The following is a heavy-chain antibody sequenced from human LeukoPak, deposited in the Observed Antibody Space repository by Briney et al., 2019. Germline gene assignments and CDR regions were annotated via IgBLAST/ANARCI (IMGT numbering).Heavy chain of an antibody. Sequence: SETLSLTCAVYGGSFSGYYWSWIRQPPGKGLEWIGEINHSGSTNYNPSLKSRVTISVDTSKNRFSLKLSSVTAADTAMYYCAKSGGYGLIDYWGQGTLVTVSS. V-gene: IGHV4-34*01. CDR3: AKSGGYGLIDY. D-gene: IGHD1-26*01. CDR1: GGSFSGYY. J-gene: IGHJ4*02. CDR2: INHSGST.